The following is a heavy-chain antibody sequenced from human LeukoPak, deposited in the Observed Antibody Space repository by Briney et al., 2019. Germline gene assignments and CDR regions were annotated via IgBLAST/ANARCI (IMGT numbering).Heavy chain of an antibody. J-gene: IGHJ4*02. Sequence: ASETLSLTCTVSSGSISTSNYYWGCLRQPPGKALEWIGNIFYSGSTYYSPSLKSRVTISLDTSRNQFSLKLNSVTAADTAVYYCAKPISPGMITFGGVIVIPYYFDSWGQGTLVTVSS. CDR1: SGSISTSNYY. V-gene: IGHV4-39*07. CDR2: IFYSGST. D-gene: IGHD3-16*02. CDR3: AKPISPGMITFGGVIVIPYYFDS.